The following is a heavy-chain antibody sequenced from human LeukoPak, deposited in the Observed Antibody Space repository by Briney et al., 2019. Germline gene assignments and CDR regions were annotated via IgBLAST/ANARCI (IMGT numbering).Heavy chain of an antibody. D-gene: IGHD1-1*01. V-gene: IGHV3-11*01. J-gene: IGHJ4*02. CDR3: AKDGYNWNVVLDY. CDR2: ISSSGST. Sequence: GGSLRLSCAASGFTFSDYYMSWIRQAPGKGLEWVSYISSSGSTYYADSVKGRFTISRDNSKNTLYLQMNSLRAEDTAVYYCAKDGYNWNVVLDYWGQGTLVTVSS. CDR1: GFTFSDYY.